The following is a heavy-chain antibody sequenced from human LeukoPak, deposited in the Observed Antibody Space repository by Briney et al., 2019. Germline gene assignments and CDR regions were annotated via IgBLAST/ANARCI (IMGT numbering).Heavy chain of an antibody. CDR1: GFTFSSYG. CDR3: AKDGGYSLYYYYGMDV. J-gene: IGHJ6*02. V-gene: IGHV3-30*02. Sequence: GGSLRLSCAASGFTFSSYGMHWVRQAPGRGLEWVALIRYDENNKYYADSVKGRFTISRDNSKNTLYLQMNSLRAEDTAVYYCAKDGGYSLYYYYGMDVWGQGTTVTVSS. CDR2: IRYDENNK. D-gene: IGHD5-18*01.